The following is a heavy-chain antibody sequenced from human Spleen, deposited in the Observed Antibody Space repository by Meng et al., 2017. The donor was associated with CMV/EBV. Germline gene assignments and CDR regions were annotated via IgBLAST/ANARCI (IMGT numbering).Heavy chain of an antibody. CDR3: ARGPWNYDYNYFDP. J-gene: IGHJ5*02. V-gene: IGHV1-2*02. D-gene: IGHD1-7*01. CDR1: GYTFTPSY. CDR2: INPITGGT. Sequence: KASGYTFTPSYMHWVRQTPGQRFEWIGWINPITGGTTYAQKFQDRVTMTRDTSINRAYMDLSRLTSDDTAVYYCARGPWNYDYNYFDPWGQGTLVTVSS.